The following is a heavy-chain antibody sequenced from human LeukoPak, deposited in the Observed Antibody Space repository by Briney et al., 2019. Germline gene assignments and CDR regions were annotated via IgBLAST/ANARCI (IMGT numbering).Heavy chain of an antibody. CDR1: GGSISSSSYY. CDR2: IYYSGST. Sequence: PSETLSLTCTVSGGSISSSSYYWGWIRQPPGKGLEWIGSIYYSGSTYYNPSLKSRVTISVDKSKNQFSPKLSSVTAADTAVYYCARAPYDFWSGYYRAGYFDLWGRGTLVTVSS. J-gene: IGHJ2*01. D-gene: IGHD3-3*01. V-gene: IGHV4-39*07. CDR3: ARAPYDFWSGYYRAGYFDL.